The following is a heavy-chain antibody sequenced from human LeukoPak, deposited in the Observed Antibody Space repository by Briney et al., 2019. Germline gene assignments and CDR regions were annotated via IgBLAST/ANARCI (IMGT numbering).Heavy chain of an antibody. V-gene: IGHV7-4-1*02. CDR1: GYTFTSYA. D-gene: IGHD3-10*01. J-gene: IGHJ5*02. CDR2: INTNTGNP. CDR3: ARDPMYGSGSYYNVPNWFDP. Sequence: ASVKVSCKASGYTFTSYAMNWVRQAPGQGLEWMGWINTNTGNPTHAQGFTGRFVFSLDTSVSTAYLQISSLKAEDTAVYYCARDPMYGSGSYYNVPNWFDPWGQGTLVTVSS.